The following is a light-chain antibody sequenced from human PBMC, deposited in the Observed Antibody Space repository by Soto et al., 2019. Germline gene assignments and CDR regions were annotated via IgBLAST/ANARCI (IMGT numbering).Light chain of an antibody. Sequence: EIVLTQSPGTLSLSPGDRATLSCRASQSVGSNCLAWYQQKSGQSPRLLIYGASFRASGIPDRFSGSGSVTDFTLTIRRLEPEDFARYFCHQYDSSPRTFGQGTKVEIK. V-gene: IGKV3-20*01. J-gene: IGKJ1*01. CDR3: HQYDSSPRT. CDR2: GAS. CDR1: QSVGSNC.